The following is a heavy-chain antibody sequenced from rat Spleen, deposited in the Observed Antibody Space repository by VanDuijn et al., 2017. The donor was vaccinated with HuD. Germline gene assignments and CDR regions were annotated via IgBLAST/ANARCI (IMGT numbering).Heavy chain of an antibody. D-gene: IGHD1-4*01. CDR3: ARQGAYHY. CDR1: GFTFSNYG. V-gene: IGHV5-29*01. Sequence: EVQLVESGGGLVQPGRSLKLSCAASGFTFSNYGMHWIRQAPTKGLEWVATISYDGRGTYYRDSVKGRFTISRDYAKSTLYLQMDSLRSEDTATYYCARQGAYHYWGQGVMVTVSS. CDR2: ISYDGRGT. J-gene: IGHJ2*01.